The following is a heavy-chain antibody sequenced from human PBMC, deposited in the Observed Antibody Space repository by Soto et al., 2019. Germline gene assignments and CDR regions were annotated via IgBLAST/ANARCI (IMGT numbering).Heavy chain of an antibody. CDR1: GFTFGTAG. V-gene: IGHV3-15*05. Sequence: ELQLVESGGGLVKPGGPLRLSVAAPGFTFGTAGMSWVRQAPGKGLGWVGRIKSKTEGETTDYAAPVKGRFTISRDDSKNTLYLQMNSLKIEDTAVYYCTTDEWEWGQGTLVTVSS. D-gene: IGHD1-26*01. CDR3: TTDEWE. CDR2: IKSKTEGETT. J-gene: IGHJ4*02.